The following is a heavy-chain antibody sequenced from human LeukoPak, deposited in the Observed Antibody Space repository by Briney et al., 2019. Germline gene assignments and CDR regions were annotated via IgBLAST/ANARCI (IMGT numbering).Heavy chain of an antibody. CDR1: GFTFDDYG. J-gene: IGHJ4*02. V-gene: IGHV3-20*04. CDR3: ARDYYYDSSGYYYSPLFDY. CDR2: INWNGGST. Sequence: GGSLRLSCAASGFTFDDYGMSWVRQAPGKGLEWVSGINWNGGSTGYADSVKGRFTISRDNAKNSLYLQMNSLRAEDTAVYYCARDYYYDSSGYYYSPLFDYWGQGTLVTVSS. D-gene: IGHD3-22*01.